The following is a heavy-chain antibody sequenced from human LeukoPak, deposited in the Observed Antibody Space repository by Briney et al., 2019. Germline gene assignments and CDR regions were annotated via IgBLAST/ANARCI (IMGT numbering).Heavy chain of an antibody. CDR3: ARHLIRGVEDYYYGMDV. D-gene: IGHD3-10*01. CDR1: GGSISSYY. CDR2: IYYSGST. J-gene: IGHJ6*02. Sequence: KSSETLSLTCTVSGGSISSYYWSWIRQPPGKGLEWIGYIYYSGSTNYNPSLKSRVTISVDTSKNQFSRKLSSVTAADTAVYYCARHLIRGVEDYYYGMDVWGQGTTVTVSS. V-gene: IGHV4-59*08.